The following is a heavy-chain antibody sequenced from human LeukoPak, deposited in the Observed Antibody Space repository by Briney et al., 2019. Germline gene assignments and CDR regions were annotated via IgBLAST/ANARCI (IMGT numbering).Heavy chain of an antibody. Sequence: PGGSLRLSCTASGFTFSNYAMSWVRQAPGKGLEWVSTISGSDDSTYYADSVKGRFTISRDNSKNTLYLQMNSLRVVDTAIYYCAKGRGYCTGGSCYSDYWGQGTLVTVSS. V-gene: IGHV3-23*01. CDR1: GFTFSNYA. J-gene: IGHJ4*02. D-gene: IGHD2-15*01. CDR3: AKGRGYCTGGSCYSDY. CDR2: ISGSDDST.